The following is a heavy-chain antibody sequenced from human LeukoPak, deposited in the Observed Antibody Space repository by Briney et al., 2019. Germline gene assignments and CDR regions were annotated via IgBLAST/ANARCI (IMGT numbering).Heavy chain of an antibody. CDR2: IYYSGST. D-gene: IGHD5-12*01. CDR1: GGSISSGGYY. CDR3: ASSEATTTPPPYGMGV. V-gene: IGHV4-31*03. J-gene: IGHJ6*02. Sequence: SETLSLTCTVSGGSISSGGYYWSWIRQHPGKGLEWIGYIYYSGSTYYNPSLKSRVTISLDTSENQFSLKLSSVTAADTAVYYCASSEATTTPPPYGMGVWGQGTTVTVSS.